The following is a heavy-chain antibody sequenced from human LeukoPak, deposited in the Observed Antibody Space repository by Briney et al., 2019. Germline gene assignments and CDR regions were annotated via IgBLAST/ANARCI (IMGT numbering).Heavy chain of an antibody. J-gene: IGHJ6*03. D-gene: IGHD1-7*01. CDR2: INDSGRI. V-gene: IGHV4-34*01. CDR1: GGSFSNYY. Sequence: SETLSLTCAVYGGSFSNYYWSWIRQPPGKGLEWIGEINDSGRINYNPSLMSRVTVSVDTSKNQFSLRLTSVTATDTAVYYCARRWNYGRNYYIDVWGDGATVSVSS. CDR3: ARRWNYGRNYYIDV.